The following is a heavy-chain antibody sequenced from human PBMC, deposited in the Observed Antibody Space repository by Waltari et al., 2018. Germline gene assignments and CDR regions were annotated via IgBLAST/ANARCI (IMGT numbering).Heavy chain of an antibody. Sequence: QLVQSGAEVKKPGQSLKISCRGSGYSFTSYWIGWWRQMPGKGLEWMGIIYPGDSDTYYSPSFEGQVTMSVDKSITTAYLQWNSLKASDTAIYYCARGRRRAHFDFWGQGTLVSVSS. CDR2: IYPGDSDT. CDR1: GYSFTSYW. CDR3: ARGRRRAHFDF. J-gene: IGHJ4*02. D-gene: IGHD3-10*01. V-gene: IGHV5-51*01.